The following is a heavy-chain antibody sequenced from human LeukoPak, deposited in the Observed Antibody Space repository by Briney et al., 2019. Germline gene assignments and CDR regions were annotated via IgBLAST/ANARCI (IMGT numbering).Heavy chain of an antibody. CDR3: ARGALSQSTELWLLFDY. D-gene: IGHD5-18*01. J-gene: IGHJ4*02. V-gene: IGHV4-61*02. CDR2: IYTSGST. CDR1: GGSISSGSYY. Sequence: SETLSLTCTVSGGSISSGSYYWSWIRQPAGKGLEWIGRIYTSGSTNYNPSLKSRVTISLDTSKNQFSLKLSSVTAADTAVYYCARGALSQSTELWLLFDYWGQGTLVTVSS.